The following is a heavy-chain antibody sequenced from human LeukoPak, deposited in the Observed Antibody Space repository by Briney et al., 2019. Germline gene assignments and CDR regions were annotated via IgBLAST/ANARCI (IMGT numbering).Heavy chain of an antibody. CDR1: GGTFSSYT. CDR3: ATGRSGQGWDK. Sequence: ASVKVSCKASGGTFSSYTVNWVRQAPGQGLEWMGRIIPIVNISNSVRKLQGRVTITADKFTNTVYMDLTSLTSQDTAVYYCATGRSGQGWDKWGQGTMVTVSS. CDR2: IIPIVNIS. V-gene: IGHV1-69*02. J-gene: IGHJ3*01. D-gene: IGHD5-12*01.